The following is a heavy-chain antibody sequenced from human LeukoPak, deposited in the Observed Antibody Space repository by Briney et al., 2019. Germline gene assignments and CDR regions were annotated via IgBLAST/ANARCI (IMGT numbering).Heavy chain of an antibody. CDR3: AGTVAISRYWFDP. D-gene: IGHD5-24*01. CDR1: GASITSGGYS. Sequence: SETLSLTCTVSGASITSGGYSLSWIRQHPGKGLEWIGYIYYSGSTSYNPSLKSRVIISQDTSKNQFSLNLSSVTAADTAVYCCAGTVAISRYWFDPWGQGTLVTVSS. J-gene: IGHJ5*02. V-gene: IGHV4-31*03. CDR2: IYYSGST.